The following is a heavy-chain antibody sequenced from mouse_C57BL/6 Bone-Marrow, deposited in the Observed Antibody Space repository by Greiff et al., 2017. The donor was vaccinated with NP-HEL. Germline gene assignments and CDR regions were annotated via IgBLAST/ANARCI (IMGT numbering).Heavy chain of an antibody. Sequence: EVMLVESGGGLVKPGGSLKLSCAASGFTFSDYGMHWVRQAPEKGLEWVAYISSGSSTIYYADTVKGRFTISRDNAKNTLFLQMTSLWSEDTAMYYCAIYDDAMDYWGQGTSVTVSS. D-gene: IGHD2-12*01. V-gene: IGHV5-17*01. CDR2: ISSGSSTI. CDR3: AIYDDAMDY. CDR1: GFTFSDYG. J-gene: IGHJ4*01.